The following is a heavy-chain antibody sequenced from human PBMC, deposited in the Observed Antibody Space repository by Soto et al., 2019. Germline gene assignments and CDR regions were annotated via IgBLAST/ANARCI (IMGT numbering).Heavy chain of an antibody. CDR3: ARSPLPAASLDY. CDR1: GGSISSYY. CDR2: IYYSGST. J-gene: IGHJ4*02. D-gene: IGHD2-2*01. Sequence: SETLSLTCTVSGGSISSYYWSWIRQPPGKGLEWIGYIYYSGSTNYNPSLKSRVTISVDTSKNQFSLKLSSVTAADTAVYYCARSPLPAASLDYWGQGTLVTVSS. V-gene: IGHV4-59*01.